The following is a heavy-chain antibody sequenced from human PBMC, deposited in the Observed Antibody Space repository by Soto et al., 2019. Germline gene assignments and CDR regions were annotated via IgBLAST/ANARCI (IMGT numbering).Heavy chain of an antibody. Sequence: QVQLVQSGAEVKKPGSSVKVSCKASGGTFSTYPINWVRQAPGQGLEDMGGIIPKFGTTNYAQKFRGTVTITADESTSTAYMELNNLSSEDTAVYYCGSGASNISGWYIWFDPWGQGTLVTVSS. J-gene: IGHJ5*02. V-gene: IGHV1-69*01. CDR1: GGTFSTYP. CDR3: GSGASNISGWYIWFDP. D-gene: IGHD6-19*01. CDR2: IIPKFGTT.